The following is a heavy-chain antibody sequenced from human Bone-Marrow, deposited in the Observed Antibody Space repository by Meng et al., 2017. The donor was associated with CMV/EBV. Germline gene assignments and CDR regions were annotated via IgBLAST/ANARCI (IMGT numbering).Heavy chain of an antibody. Sequence: GGSLRLSCAASGFTFSDYTMNWVRQAPGKGLEWVSLISWDGGSTYYADSVKGRFTISRDNSKNSLYLQMNSLRTEDTALYYCAKEGGSYAFGAFDIWGQGTMVTVSS. CDR2: ISWDGGST. CDR1: GFTFSDYT. D-gene: IGHD1-26*01. J-gene: IGHJ3*02. CDR3: AKEGGSYAFGAFDI. V-gene: IGHV3-43*01.